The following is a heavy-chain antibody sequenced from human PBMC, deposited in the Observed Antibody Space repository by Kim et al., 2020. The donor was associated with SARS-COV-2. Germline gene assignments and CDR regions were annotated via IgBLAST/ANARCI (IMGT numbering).Heavy chain of an antibody. CDR3: ARLGAGVAGTLFPYYYYGMDV. V-gene: IGHV3-7*03. CDR2: IKQDGSEK. Sequence: GGSLRLSCAASGFTFSSYWMSWVRQAPGKGLEWVANIKQDGSEKYYVDSVKGRFTISRDNAKNSLYLQMNSLRAEDTAVYYCARLGAGVAGTLFPYYYYGMDVWGQGTTVTVSS. J-gene: IGHJ6*02. D-gene: IGHD6-19*01. CDR1: GFTFSSYW.